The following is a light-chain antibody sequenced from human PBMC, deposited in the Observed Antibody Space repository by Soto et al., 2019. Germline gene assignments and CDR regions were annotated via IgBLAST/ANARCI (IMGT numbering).Light chain of an antibody. V-gene: IGKV1-39*01. CDR1: QPISDY. CDR2: TAS. J-gene: IGKJ1*01. CDR3: QQSYNTPRT. Sequence: DIQMTQSPSSLSASVGDRVTITCRTSQPISDYLNWYQQKPGKAPSLLIYTASNLQTGVPSRFSGSGSGTHFTLTLSSLQPEDFATYYCQQSYNTPRTFGQGTKVEIK.